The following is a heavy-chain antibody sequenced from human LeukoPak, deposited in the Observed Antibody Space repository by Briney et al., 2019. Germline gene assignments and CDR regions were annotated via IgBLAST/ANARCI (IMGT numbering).Heavy chain of an antibody. J-gene: IGHJ4*02. V-gene: IGHV3-7*01. Sequence: PGGSLRLSCAASGFSFSSYWMNWVRQAPGKGLEWVANIKRDGSEKYYVDSVKGRFTISRDNAKSSVYLQMNSLRDEDTAVYYCVRDPDALDYWGQGTLVTVSS. CDR2: IKRDGSEK. CDR1: GFSFSSYW. CDR3: VRDPDALDY.